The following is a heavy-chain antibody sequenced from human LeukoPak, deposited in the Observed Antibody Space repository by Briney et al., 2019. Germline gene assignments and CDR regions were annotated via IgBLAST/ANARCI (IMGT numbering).Heavy chain of an antibody. V-gene: IGHV1-69*01. Sequence: VASVKVSCTASGGTFSSYAISWVRQAPGQGLEWMGGIIPIFGTANYAQKFQGRVTITADESTSTAYMELSSLRSEDTAVYYCARGIVVKPSANWFDPWGQGTPVTVSS. CDR3: ARGIVVKPSANWFDP. D-gene: IGHD2-2*01. J-gene: IGHJ5*02. CDR1: GGTFSSYA. CDR2: IIPIFGTA.